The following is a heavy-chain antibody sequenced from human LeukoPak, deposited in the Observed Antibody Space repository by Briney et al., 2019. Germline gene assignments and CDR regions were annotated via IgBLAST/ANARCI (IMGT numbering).Heavy chain of an antibody. CDR2: ISGSGGTT. J-gene: IGHJ4*02. CDR3: AKEIRDYEILTGSGGVRY. CDR1: GFTFSAYV. Sequence: QTGGSLRLSCAASGFTFSAYVMSWVRQAPGTGLERVSGISGSGGTTYYGDSVKGRFTISRDNSKNTLYLQMDSLRAEDTALYYCAKEIRDYEILTGSGGVRYWGQGILVTVSS. D-gene: IGHD3-9*01. V-gene: IGHV3-23*01.